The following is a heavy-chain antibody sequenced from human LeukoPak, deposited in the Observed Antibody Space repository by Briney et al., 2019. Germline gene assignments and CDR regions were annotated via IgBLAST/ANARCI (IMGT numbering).Heavy chain of an antibody. J-gene: IGHJ4*02. Sequence: GESLMISCKGSGYSFTSYWIGWVRQMPGKGLEWMGIIYPGDSDTRYSPSFQGQVAISADKSISTAYLQWSSLKASDTAMYYCARPRSQLLSEFFYWGQGTLVTVSS. V-gene: IGHV5-51*01. CDR2: IYPGDSDT. CDR3: ARPRSQLLSEFFY. D-gene: IGHD2-2*01. CDR1: GYSFTSYW.